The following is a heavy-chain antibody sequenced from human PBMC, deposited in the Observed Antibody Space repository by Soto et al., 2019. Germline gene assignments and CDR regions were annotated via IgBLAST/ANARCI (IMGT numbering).Heavy chain of an antibody. CDR2: IYHSGST. CDR1: GGSISSGGYS. Sequence: SETLSLTCTVSGGSISSGGYSWSWIRQPPGKGLEWIGYIYHSGSTYYNPSLKSRVTISVDTSKNQFSLKLSSVTAADTAVYDCARHSNEYRKSLAYWGQGTLVTVSS. CDR3: ARHSNEYRKSLAY. D-gene: IGHD6-13*01. V-gene: IGHV4-30-2*01. J-gene: IGHJ4*02.